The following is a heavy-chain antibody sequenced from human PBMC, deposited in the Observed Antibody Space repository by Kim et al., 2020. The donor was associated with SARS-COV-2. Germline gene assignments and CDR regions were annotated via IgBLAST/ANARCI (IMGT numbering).Heavy chain of an antibody. CDR3: ARWIPNKATGGGWPGMSTEYWSFDL. V-gene: IGHV4-39*01. J-gene: IGHJ2*01. CDR2: CDYRGSA. Sequence: SETLSLTCSVSGGSVSRGSSYWGWIRQPPGMGLEWIGGCDYRGSAYYHPSLKSRVTISVDTSNHQFSLKLNSVTAADTAVYYCARWIPNKATGGGWPGMSTEYWSFDLWGRGTLVTVSS. D-gene: IGHD6-19*01. CDR1: GGSVSRGSSY.